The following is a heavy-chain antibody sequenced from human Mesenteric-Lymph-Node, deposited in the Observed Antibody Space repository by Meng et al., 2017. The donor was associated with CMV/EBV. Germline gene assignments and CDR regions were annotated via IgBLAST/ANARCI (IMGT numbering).Heavy chain of an antibody. D-gene: IGHD6-13*01. J-gene: IGHJ4*02. CDR2: IYWDDDK. Sequence: QITLKESGPTLVKPTQTLTLTCTFSGFSLSTSGVGVGWIRQPPGKALEWLALIYWDDDKCYSPSLKGRLTITKDTSKNQVVLTMTNMDPVDTATYYCAHSSGIAAAGPFYFDYWGQGTLVTVSS. CDR1: GFSLSTSGVG. CDR3: AHSSGIAAAGPFYFDY. V-gene: IGHV2-5*02.